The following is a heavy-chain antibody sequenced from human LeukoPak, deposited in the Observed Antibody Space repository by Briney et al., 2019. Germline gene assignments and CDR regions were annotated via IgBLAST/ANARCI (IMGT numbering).Heavy chain of an antibody. Sequence: SETLSLTCTVSGYFIRSGFYWGWIRQPPGKGLEWIGSIYYSGNTYYNASLKSQVSISIDTSKNQFSLRLTSVTAADTAVYYCARQTGSGLFILPGGQGTLVTVSS. J-gene: IGHJ4*02. CDR1: GYFIRSGFY. V-gene: IGHV4-38-2*02. CDR2: IYYSGNT. D-gene: IGHD3/OR15-3a*01. CDR3: ARQTGSGLFILP.